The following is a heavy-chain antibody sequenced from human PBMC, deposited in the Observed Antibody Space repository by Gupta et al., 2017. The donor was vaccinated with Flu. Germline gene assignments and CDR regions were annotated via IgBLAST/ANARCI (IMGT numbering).Heavy chain of an antibody. CDR2: IIPVFGPT. Sequence: SNGVRQAPGQGLEWMGGIIPVFGPTNYAQKCKGRVTITADESTSTAYMEISSLRSEDTAVYYCARKVGGQCSGGSCYSFDFWGQGTLVTVSS. V-gene: IGHV1-69*01. D-gene: IGHD2-21*02. J-gene: IGHJ4*02. CDR3: ARKVGGQCSGGSCYSFDF.